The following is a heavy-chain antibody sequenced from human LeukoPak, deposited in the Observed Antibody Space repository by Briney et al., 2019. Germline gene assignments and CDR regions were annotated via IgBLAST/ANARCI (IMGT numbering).Heavy chain of an antibody. V-gene: IGHV3-33*06. CDR1: GFTFSSYG. CDR2: IWYDGSNK. D-gene: IGHD5-18*01. CDR3: AKDYIRGYSYGYFP. Sequence: GGSLRLSCAASGFTFSSYGMHWVRQAPGKGLEWVAVIWYDGSNKYYADSVKGRFTISRDNSKNTLYLQMNSLRAEDTAVYYCAKDYIRGYSYGYFPWGQGTLVTVSS. J-gene: IGHJ5*02.